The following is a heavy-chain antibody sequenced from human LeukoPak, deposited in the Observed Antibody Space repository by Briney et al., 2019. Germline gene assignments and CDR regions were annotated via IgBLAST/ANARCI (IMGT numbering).Heavy chain of an antibody. CDR1: GFTFSSYS. D-gene: IGHD3-3*01. V-gene: IGHV3-30*03. J-gene: IGHJ3*02. CDR2: ISYDGSNK. Sequence: GGSLRLSCAASGFTFSSYSMNWVRQAPGKGLEWVAVISYDGSNKYYADSVKGRFTISRDNSKNTLYLQMNSLRAEDTAVYYCARDAETYYDFWSGYYWDAFDIWGQGTMVTVSS. CDR3: ARDAETYYDFWSGYYWDAFDI.